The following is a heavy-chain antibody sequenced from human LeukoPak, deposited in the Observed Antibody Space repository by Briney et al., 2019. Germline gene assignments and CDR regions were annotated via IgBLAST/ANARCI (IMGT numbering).Heavy chain of an antibody. D-gene: IGHD3-22*01. J-gene: IGHJ6*03. CDR3: ARGIHDSIGYYSYYYYYYYMDV. V-gene: IGHV1-8*01. CDR2: MNPNSGNT. Sequence: ASVKVSCKASGYTFTSYDINWLRQATGQGLEWTGWMNPNSGNTGYAQKFQGRVTMTRNTSISTAYMELSSLRSEDTAVYYCARGIHDSIGYYSYYYYYYYMDVWGKGTTVTVSS. CDR1: GYTFTSYD.